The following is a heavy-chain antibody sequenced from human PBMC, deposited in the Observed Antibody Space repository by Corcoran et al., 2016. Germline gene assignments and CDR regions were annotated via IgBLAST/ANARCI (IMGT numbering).Heavy chain of an antibody. D-gene: IGHD3-10*01. J-gene: IGHJ6*02. CDR1: GGTFSSYA. CDR3: ARDLWMTMVRGAGDYYGMDV. CDR2: IIPIFGTA. Sequence: QVQLVQSGAEEKKPGSSVKVSCKASGGTFSSYAISWVRQAPGQGLEWMGGIIPIFGTANYAQKFQGRVTITADESTSTAYMGLSSLRAEDTAVYYCARDLWMTMVRGAGDYYGMDVWGHGTTVTVSS. V-gene: IGHV1-69*01.